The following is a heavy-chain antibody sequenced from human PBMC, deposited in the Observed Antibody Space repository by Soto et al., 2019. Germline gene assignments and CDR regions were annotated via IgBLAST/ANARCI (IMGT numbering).Heavy chain of an antibody. CDR1: GYTFTSYA. V-gene: IGHV1-69*13. J-gene: IGHJ4*02. CDR3: ARVTPYSSGWYYFDY. D-gene: IGHD6-25*01. CDR2: TIPIFGTA. Sequence: ASVKVSCKASGYTFTSYAMHWVRQAPGQGLEWMGGTIPIFGTANYAQKFQGRVTITADESTSTAYMELSSLRSEDTAVYYCARVTPYSSGWYYFDYWGQGTLVTVSS.